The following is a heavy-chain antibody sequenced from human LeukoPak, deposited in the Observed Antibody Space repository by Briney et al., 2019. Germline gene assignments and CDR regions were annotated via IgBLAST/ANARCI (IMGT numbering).Heavy chain of an antibody. CDR1: GYPFTGYY. V-gene: IGHV1-2*02. Sequence: GASVKFSCKASGYPFTGYYMHWVRQAPGQGLEWMGWINPNSGGTNYAQKFQGRVTMTRDTSISTAYMELSRLRSDDTAVYYCAREAQYYYDSSGYYDGPGYWGQGALVTVSS. J-gene: IGHJ4*02. CDR3: AREAQYYYDSSGYYDGPGY. D-gene: IGHD3-22*01. CDR2: INPNSGGT.